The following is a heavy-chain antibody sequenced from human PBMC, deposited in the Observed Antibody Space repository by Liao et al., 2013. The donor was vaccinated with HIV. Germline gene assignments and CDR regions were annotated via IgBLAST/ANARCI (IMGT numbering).Heavy chain of an antibody. CDR3: ARVDRAPNFFDH. D-gene: IGHD3-22*01. CDR1: GGSISSGDYY. V-gene: IGHV4-30-4*08. CDR2: IYYSGST. J-gene: IGHJ4*02. Sequence: QVQLQESGPGLVKPSQTLSLTCTVSGGSISSGDYYWSWIRQPPGKGLEWIGYIYYSGSTYYNPSLKGRVTISIDTSRNKFSLNLHSVTVADTAVYYCARVDRAPNFFDHWGQGTLVTVSS.